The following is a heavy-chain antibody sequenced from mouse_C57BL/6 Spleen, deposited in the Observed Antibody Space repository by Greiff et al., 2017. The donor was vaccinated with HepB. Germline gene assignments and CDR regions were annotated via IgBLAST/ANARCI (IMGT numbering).Heavy chain of an antibody. CDR3: ARSTTVVATLYYFDD. CDR1: GYAFRSYW. D-gene: IGHD1-1*01. V-gene: IGHV1-80*01. CDR2: IYPGDGDT. J-gene: IGHJ2*01. Sequence: VQLQQSGAELVKPGASVKISCKASGYAFRSYWMNWVKQRPGKGLEWIGQIYPGDGDTTYNGKFKGKATLTADKSSSTAYMQLSSLTSEAAAVYFCARSTTVVATLYYFDDWGQGTTLTVSS.